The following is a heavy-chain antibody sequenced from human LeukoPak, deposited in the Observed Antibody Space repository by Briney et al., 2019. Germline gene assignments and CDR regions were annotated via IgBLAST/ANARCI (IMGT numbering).Heavy chain of an antibody. D-gene: IGHD3-10*01. Sequence: PLGSLRLSSAASGVSFSSYAMSWVRQAPGKGLEWVSAISGSGGSTYYADSVKGRFTISRDNSKNTLYLQMNSLRAEDTAVYYCAKDLGLLWFGELYTDFDYWGQGTLVTVSS. CDR2: ISGSGGST. V-gene: IGHV3-23*01. CDR1: GVSFSSYA. J-gene: IGHJ4*02. CDR3: AKDLGLLWFGELYTDFDY.